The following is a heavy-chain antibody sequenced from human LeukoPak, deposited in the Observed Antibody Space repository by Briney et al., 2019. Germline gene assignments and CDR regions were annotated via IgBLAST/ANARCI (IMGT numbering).Heavy chain of an antibody. CDR3: ARDTWEPFATLHYYYYMDV. D-gene: IGHD2-15*01. J-gene: IGHJ6*03. Sequence: ASVTVSCKASGYTFTSYGISWVRQAPGQGLEWMGWISAYNGNTNYAQKLQGRVTMTTDTSTSTAYMELRSLRSDDTAVYYCARDTWEPFATLHYYYYMDVWGKGTTVTVSS. CDR2: ISAYNGNT. CDR1: GYTFTSYG. V-gene: IGHV1-18*01.